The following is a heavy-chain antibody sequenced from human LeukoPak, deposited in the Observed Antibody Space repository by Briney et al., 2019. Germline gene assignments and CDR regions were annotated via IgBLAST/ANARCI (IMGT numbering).Heavy chain of an antibody. CDR1: GFTFSSYA. CDR2: ISYDGRNK. CDR3: AKDRYSYAYEYFDC. J-gene: IGHJ4*02. D-gene: IGHD5-18*01. V-gene: IGHV3-30*18. Sequence: PGGSLRLSCAASGFTFSSYAMSWVRQAPGKGLEWVAVISYDGRNKYYADSVKGRFTISRDNSKNTLYLQMNSLRAEDTAVYYCAKDRYSYAYEYFDCWGQGTLVTVSS.